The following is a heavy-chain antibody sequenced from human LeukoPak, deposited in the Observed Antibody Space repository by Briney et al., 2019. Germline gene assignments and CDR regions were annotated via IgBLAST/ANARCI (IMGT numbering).Heavy chain of an antibody. CDR1: GYSFTSYW. J-gene: IGHJ4*02. CDR3: ARLTGRQWLFNY. CDR2: IYPSDSDT. D-gene: IGHD6-19*01. V-gene: IGHV5-51*01. Sequence: GESLKISCKGSGYSFTSYWIAWERQMPGKGLEWMGIIYPSDSDTRNSPSFQGQVTISADKSISTAYLQWSSLKASDTAMYYCARLTGRQWLFNYWGQGTLVTVSS.